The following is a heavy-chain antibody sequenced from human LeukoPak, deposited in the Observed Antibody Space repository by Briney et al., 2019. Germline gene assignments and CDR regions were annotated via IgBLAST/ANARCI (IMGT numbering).Heavy chain of an antibody. J-gene: IGHJ4*02. CDR1: GGSISSYY. CDR3: ARGAIAYGSGSYLY. CDR2: IYYSGST. D-gene: IGHD3-10*01. V-gene: IGHV4-59*01. Sequence: PSETLSLTCTVSGGSISSYYWSWIRQPPGKGLEWIGYIYYSGSTNYNPSLKSRVTISVDTSKNQFSLKLSSVTAADTAVYYCARGAIAYGSGSYLYWGQGTLVTVSS.